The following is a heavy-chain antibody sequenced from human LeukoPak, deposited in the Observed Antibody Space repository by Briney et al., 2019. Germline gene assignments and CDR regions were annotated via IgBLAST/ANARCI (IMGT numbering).Heavy chain of an antibody. D-gene: IGHD5-12*01. CDR3: ARGGLYGYDAFDY. Sequence: GGSLRLSCAASGFTFSSYEMNWVRQAPGKGLEWVSYISGSGRTMSYADSVKGRFTISRDNAKNSLYLQMNSLRVEDTAVYHCARGGLYGYDAFDYWGQGTLVTVSS. J-gene: IGHJ4*02. CDR1: GFTFSSYE. V-gene: IGHV3-48*03. CDR2: ISGSGRTM.